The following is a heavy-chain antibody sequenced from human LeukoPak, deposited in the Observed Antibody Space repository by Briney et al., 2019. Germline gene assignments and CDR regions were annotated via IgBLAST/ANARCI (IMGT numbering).Heavy chain of an antibody. J-gene: IGHJ4*02. Sequence: ETLSLTCAVYGGSFSGYYWSWIRQAPGKGLEWVGRIKSKTDGGTTDYAAPVKGRFTISRDDSKNTLYLQMNSLKTEDTAVYYCTTYQYWGQGTLVTVSS. CDR3: TTYQY. CDR1: GGSFSGYY. CDR2: IKSKTDGGTT. V-gene: IGHV3-15*01.